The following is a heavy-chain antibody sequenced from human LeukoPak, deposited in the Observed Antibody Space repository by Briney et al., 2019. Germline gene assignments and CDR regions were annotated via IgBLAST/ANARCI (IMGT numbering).Heavy chain of an antibody. J-gene: IGHJ5*02. V-gene: IGHV1-18*01. CDR1: GYTFTSYV. CDR2: ISVYNGNT. Sequence: ASVKVSCKASGYTFTSYVISWVRQAPGQGLEWMGWISVYNGNTNYAQKLQGRVTMTTDTSTSTAYMELRSLRSDDTAVYYCARDVVVPAAMPAWFDPWGQGTLVTVSS. D-gene: IGHD2-2*01. CDR3: ARDVVVPAAMPAWFDP.